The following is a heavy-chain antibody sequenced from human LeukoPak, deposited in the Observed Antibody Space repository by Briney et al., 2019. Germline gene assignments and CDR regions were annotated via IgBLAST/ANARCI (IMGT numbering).Heavy chain of an antibody. CDR3: ARVNPTNSGFYAY. D-gene: IGHD3-22*01. CDR1: GFTFSDYY. Sequence: GWSLRLSCAASGFTFSDYYMTWIRQAPGKGLEWVSYISGSSSSTNYADSVKGRFTISRDNAKNSLYLQMNSLRADDTAVYYCARVNPTNSGFYAYWGQGTLVTVSS. V-gene: IGHV3-11*06. CDR2: ISGSSSST. J-gene: IGHJ4*02.